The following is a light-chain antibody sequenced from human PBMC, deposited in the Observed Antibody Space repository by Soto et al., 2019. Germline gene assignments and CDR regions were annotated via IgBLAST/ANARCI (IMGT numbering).Light chain of an antibody. Sequence: EIVMTQSPATLSVSPGERAILSCRASQSVRTNVVWHQQKPGQAPRLSIYGASSRATGIPARFSGSGSGTEFTLTISSLQSEDFGVYYCQQYSNWPAGALTVGGGTKVE. CDR1: QSVRTN. V-gene: IGKV3-15*01. J-gene: IGKJ4*01. CDR2: GAS. CDR3: QQYSNWPAGALT.